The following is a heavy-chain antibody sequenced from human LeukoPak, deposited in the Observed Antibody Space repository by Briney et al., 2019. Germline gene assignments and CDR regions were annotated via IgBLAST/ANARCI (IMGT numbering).Heavy chain of an antibody. V-gene: IGHV3-11*01. Sequence: GGSLRLSCAASGFTFNDYHMNWVRQAPGKGLEWISYISPGGGDIYFTDSVKGRFTLSRDKAKNSLYLQVSRLAGEETGVYYCGSGRDKEVGGPGGYFDHWGQGTLVTVSS. J-gene: IGHJ4*02. CDR2: ISPGGGDI. CDR3: GSGRDKEVGGPGGYFDH. D-gene: IGHD6-19*01. CDR1: GFTFNDYH.